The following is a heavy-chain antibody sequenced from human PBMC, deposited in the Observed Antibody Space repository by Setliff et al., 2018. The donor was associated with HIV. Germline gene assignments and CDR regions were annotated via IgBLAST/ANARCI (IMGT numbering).Heavy chain of an antibody. J-gene: IGHJ5*02. CDR1: GGSISSDNW. CDR3: ARGGTSSNWFDP. V-gene: IGHV4-4*02. D-gene: IGHD1-26*01. CDR2: IYNSEMI. Sequence: KASETLSLTCAVSGGSISSDNWWTWVRQPPGKGLQWIGFIYNSEMINYNPSLKSRVSMSLDTSKNQFSLKLTSVTAADTAVYYCARGGTSSNWFDPWGQGTLVTVSS.